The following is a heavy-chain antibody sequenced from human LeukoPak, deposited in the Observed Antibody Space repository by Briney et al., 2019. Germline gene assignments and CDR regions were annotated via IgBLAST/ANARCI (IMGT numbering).Heavy chain of an antibody. Sequence: PSGTLSLTCAVSGGSISSSNWWSWVRQPPGKGLEWIGEIYHSGSTNYNPSLKSRVTISVDKSKNQFSLKLSSVTAADTAVYYCAREGIAAARWFDPWGQGTLVTVSS. J-gene: IGHJ5*02. CDR3: AREGIAAARWFDP. V-gene: IGHV4-4*02. CDR1: GGSISSSNW. CDR2: IYHSGST. D-gene: IGHD6-13*01.